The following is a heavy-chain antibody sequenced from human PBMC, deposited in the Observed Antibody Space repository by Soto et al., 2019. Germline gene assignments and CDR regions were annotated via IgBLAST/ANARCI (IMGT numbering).Heavy chain of an antibody. D-gene: IGHD2-8*01. Sequence: ASVKVSCKASGYTFTGYYMHWVRQAPGQGLEWMGWINPNSGGTNYAQKFQGWVTMTRDTSISTAYMELRRLRSDDTAVYYCARSSFGLQSPEARVGIEWYNWFDPWGQGTLVTVSS. CDR3: ARSSFGLQSPEARVGIEWYNWFDP. CDR2: INPNSGGT. V-gene: IGHV1-2*04. J-gene: IGHJ5*02. CDR1: GYTFTGYY.